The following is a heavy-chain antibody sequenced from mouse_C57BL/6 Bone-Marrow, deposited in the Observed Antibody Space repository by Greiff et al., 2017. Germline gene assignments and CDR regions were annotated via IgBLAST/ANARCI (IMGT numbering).Heavy chain of an antibody. Sequence: VQLQQSGPELVKPGASVKISCKASGYSFTGYYMNWVKQSPEKSLEWIGEINPSTGGTTYNQKFKAKATLTVDKSSSTAYMQLKSLTSEDSAVYDCARNTTVVARGYFDYWGQGTTLTVSS. CDR2: INPSTGGT. V-gene: IGHV1-42*01. D-gene: IGHD1-1*01. CDR3: ARNTTVVARGYFDY. J-gene: IGHJ2*01. CDR1: GYSFTGYY.